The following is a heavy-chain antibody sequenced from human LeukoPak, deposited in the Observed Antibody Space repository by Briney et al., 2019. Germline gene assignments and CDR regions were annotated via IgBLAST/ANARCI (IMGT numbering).Heavy chain of an antibody. CDR2: ISGSGGRT. V-gene: IGHV3-23*01. J-gene: IGHJ6*03. CDR3: AKEPKKPIITSGSGGSYYYYMDV. D-gene: IGHD3-10*01. Sequence: GGTLRLSCAASGFTFSSYGMSWVRQAPGKGLEWVSGISGSGGRTYYADSVKGRFTISRDNSKNTLYLQMNSLRAEDTAVYYCAKEPKKPIITSGSGGSYYYYMDVWGKGTTVTISS. CDR1: GFTFSSYG.